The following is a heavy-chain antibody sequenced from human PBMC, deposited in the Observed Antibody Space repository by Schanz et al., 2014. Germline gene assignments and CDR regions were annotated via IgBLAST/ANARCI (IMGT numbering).Heavy chain of an antibody. V-gene: IGHV1-2*06. CDR2: LNPNTGGT. CDR3: ARAPYTGYDCSGY. CDR1: GYTFTAYF. J-gene: IGHJ4*02. Sequence: QVLLVQSGAEVKQPGASVKVSCKASGYTFTAYFIHWVRQAPGQGLEWMGRLNPNTGGTNFAQKFKGRVTLTRDTSSTTAYLDLGGLTSYDTATYFCARAPYTGYDCSGYWGQGTLVTVSS. D-gene: IGHD5-12*01.